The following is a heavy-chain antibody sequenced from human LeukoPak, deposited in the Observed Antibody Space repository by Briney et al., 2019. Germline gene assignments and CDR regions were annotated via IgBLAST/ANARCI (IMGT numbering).Heavy chain of an antibody. V-gene: IGHV1-2*02. J-gene: IGHJ4*02. CDR2: INPNTGDT. CDR3: ARDERFCNGDNHYPDLGY. D-gene: IGHD2-15*01. Sequence: ASVKVSCKASGYTFTGYYLFWVRQAPGQGLEWMGWINPNTGDTRYGQKFQGRVTLTRDTSIRTTYMEVSSLRSDDTAVYYCARDERFCNGDNHYPDLGYWGQGTLVTVSS. CDR1: GYTFTGYY.